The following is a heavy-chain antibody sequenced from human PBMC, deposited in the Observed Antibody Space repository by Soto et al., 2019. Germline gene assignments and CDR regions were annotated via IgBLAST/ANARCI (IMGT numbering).Heavy chain of an antibody. CDR1: GVSVSSGNSY. CDR3: ARDSIAFFDC. D-gene: IGHD2-15*01. Sequence: QVQLQESGPGLVNPSETLSLTCTVSGVSVSSGNSYWSWILQPPGKGLEWIGYIHDSGTTNYNPTLKSRVTISGDTSKSQFSLKVSSVTAADTAVYYCARDSIAFFDCWGQGTLVNVSS. V-gene: IGHV4-61*01. CDR2: IHDSGTT. J-gene: IGHJ4*02.